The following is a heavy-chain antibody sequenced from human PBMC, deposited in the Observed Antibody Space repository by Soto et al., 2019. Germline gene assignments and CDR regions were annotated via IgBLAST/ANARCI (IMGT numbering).Heavy chain of an antibody. J-gene: IGHJ6*02. V-gene: IGHV3-30*03. CDR1: GFTFSSYG. CDR2: ISYDGSNK. CDR3: VFAAAGDPGDYYYGMDV. Sequence: QVQLVESGGGVVQPGRSLRLSCAASGFTFSSYGMHWVRQAPGKGLEWVAVISYDGSNKYYADSVKGRFTISRDKSKNTLYLQMNSLRAEDTAVYYCVFAAAGDPGDYYYGMDVWGQGTTVTVSS. D-gene: IGHD6-13*01.